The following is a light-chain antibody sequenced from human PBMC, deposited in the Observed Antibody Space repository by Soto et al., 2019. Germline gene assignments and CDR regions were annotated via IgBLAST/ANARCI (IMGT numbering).Light chain of an antibody. CDR3: QQRSNWPRT. V-gene: IGKV3D-20*02. CDR1: QSVSSSY. Sequence: IVLTQSPGTLSLSPGERATLSCRASQSVSSSYVAWYQQKPGQAPRLLIYGASSRATGIPDRFSGSGSGTDFTLTISRLEPEDFAVYDCQQRSNWPRTFGQGTRLEIK. J-gene: IGKJ5*01. CDR2: GAS.